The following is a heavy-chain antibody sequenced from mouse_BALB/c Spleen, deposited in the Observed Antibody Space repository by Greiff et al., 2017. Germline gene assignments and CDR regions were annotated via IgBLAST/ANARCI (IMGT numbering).Heavy chain of an antibody. D-gene: IGHD2-2*01. CDR2: ISSGGST. CDR1: GFTFSSYA. V-gene: IGHV5-6-5*01. CDR3: ARGGGYGDFDY. J-gene: IGHJ2*01. Sequence: EVQGVESGGGLVKPGGSLKLSCAASGFTFSSYAMSWVRQTPEKRLEWVASISSGGSTYYPDSVKGRFTISRDNARNILYLQMSSLRSEDTAMYYCARGGGYGDFDYWGQGTTLTVSS.